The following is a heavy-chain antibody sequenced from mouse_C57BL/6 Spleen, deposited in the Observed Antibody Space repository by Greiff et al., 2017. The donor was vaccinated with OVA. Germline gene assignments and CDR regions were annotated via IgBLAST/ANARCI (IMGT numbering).Heavy chain of an antibody. V-gene: IGHV3-6*01. J-gene: IGHJ2*01. CDR2: ISYDGSN. CDR3: ARGSIYDGYSYYFDY. D-gene: IGHD2-3*01. CDR1: GYSITSGYY. Sequence: DVKLQESGPGLVKPSQSLSLTCSVTGYSITSGYYWNWIRQFPGNKLEWMGYISYDGSNNYNPSLKNRISITRDTSKNQFFLKLNSVTTEDTATYYCARGSIYDGYSYYFDYWGQGTTLTVSS.